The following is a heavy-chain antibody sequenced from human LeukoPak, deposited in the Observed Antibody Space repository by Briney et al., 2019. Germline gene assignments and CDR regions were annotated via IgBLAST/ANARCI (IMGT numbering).Heavy chain of an antibody. D-gene: IGHD1-26*01. CDR2: IYTSGSTDYYTSGST. J-gene: IGHJ4*02. V-gene: IGHV4-4*07. CDR1: GGSISSYY. Sequence: PSETLSLTCTVSGGSISSYYWSWIRQSAGKGLEWIGRIYTSGSTDYYTSGSTDYNPSLKSRVTISVDKSKNHFSLKLSSVTAADTAVYYCAAFLSGTYWYFDYWGQGILVTVSS. CDR3: AAFLSGTYWYFDY.